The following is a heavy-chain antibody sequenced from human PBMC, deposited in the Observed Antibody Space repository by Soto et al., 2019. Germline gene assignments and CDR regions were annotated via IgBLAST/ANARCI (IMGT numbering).Heavy chain of an antibody. J-gene: IGHJ6*02. D-gene: IGHD2-15*01. V-gene: IGHV3-53*01. CDR3: ARDSGLIWGNYGMDV. Sequence: GGSLRLSCAASGFTVRSNYMTWVRRAPGKGLEWVSAIYRAGKIYCADSVKGRFTTSSDNSQNTWFLQMNSLRAEDTAVYYCARDSGLIWGNYGMDVWGQGTTVTVSS. CDR2: IYRAGKI. CDR1: GFTVRSNY.